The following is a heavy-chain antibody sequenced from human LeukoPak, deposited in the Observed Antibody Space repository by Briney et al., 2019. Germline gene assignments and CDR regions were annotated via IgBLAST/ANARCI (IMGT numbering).Heavy chain of an antibody. CDR2: IYHSGSN. Sequence: SETLSLTCAVSGGPFSDYYWSWIRQPPGKELEWIGSIYHSGSNYYNPSLKSRVTISVDTSKNQFSLKLNSVTAADTAVYYCVAGSGGDEWEPYGFDYWGQGTLVTVSS. V-gene: IGHV4-38-2*01. CDR3: VAGSGGDEWEPYGFDY. J-gene: IGHJ4*02. CDR1: GGPFSDYY. D-gene: IGHD1-26*01.